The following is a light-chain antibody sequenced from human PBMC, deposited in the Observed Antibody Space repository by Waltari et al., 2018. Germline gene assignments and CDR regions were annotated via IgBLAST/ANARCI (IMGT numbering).Light chain of an antibody. CDR3: QQYNYWPWT. V-gene: IGKV3D-15*01. Sequence: EIVXTXXXATXSVSPGESXTLSCRASQSLSSTFAWYQQKPGQAPWLLIYSTSTRATGIPARFSGSWSGTDFTLTSSSLHSXDFAIYYCQQYNYWPWTFGQGTSVEIK. CDR1: QSLSST. J-gene: IGKJ1*01. CDR2: STS.